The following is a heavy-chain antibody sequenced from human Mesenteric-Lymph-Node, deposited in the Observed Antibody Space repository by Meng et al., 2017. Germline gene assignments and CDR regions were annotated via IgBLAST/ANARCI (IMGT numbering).Heavy chain of an antibody. CDR1: GYTFTGYY. CDR3: AREEGPSSSWYVDY. CDR2: INPNSGGT. V-gene: IGHV1-2*06. Sequence: QVQLVQSGAEVKKPGASVKVSCNASGYTFTGYYMHWVRQAPGQGLEWMGRINPNSGGTNYAQKFQGRVTMTRETSISTAYMELSRLRSDDTAVYYCAREEGPSSSWYVDYWGQGTLVTVSS. D-gene: IGHD6-13*01. J-gene: IGHJ4*02.